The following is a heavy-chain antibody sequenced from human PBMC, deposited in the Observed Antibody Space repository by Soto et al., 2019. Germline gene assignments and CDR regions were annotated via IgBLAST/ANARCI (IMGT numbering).Heavy chain of an antibody. CDR3: AKDLLNVYCSSTSCYTRRYSRGYGMDV. Sequence: GGSLRLSCAASGFTFDDYTMHWVRQAPGKGLEWVSLISWDGGSTYYADSVKGRFTISRDNSKNSLYLQMNSLRTEDTALYYCAKDLLNVYCSSTSCYTRRYSRGYGMDVWGQGTTVTVSS. CDR1: GFTFDDYT. D-gene: IGHD2-2*02. V-gene: IGHV3-43*01. CDR2: ISWDGGST. J-gene: IGHJ6*02.